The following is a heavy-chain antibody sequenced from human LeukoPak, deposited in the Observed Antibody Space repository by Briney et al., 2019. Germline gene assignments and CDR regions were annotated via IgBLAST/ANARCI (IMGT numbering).Heavy chain of an antibody. CDR2: IIPIFGTA. CDR1: GGTFSSYA. Sequence: SVKVSCKASGGTFSSYAISWVRQAPGQGLEWMGGIIPIFGTANYAQKFQGRVTITVDESTSTAYMELSSLRSEDTAVYYCASASGYSGFDDAFDIWGQGTMVTVSS. D-gene: IGHD5-12*01. J-gene: IGHJ3*02. CDR3: ASASGYSGFDDAFDI. V-gene: IGHV1-69*13.